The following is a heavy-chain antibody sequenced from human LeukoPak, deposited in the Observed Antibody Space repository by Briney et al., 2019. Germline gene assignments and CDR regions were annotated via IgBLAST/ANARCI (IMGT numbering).Heavy chain of an antibody. D-gene: IGHD2-15*01. CDR2: IYYGGST. CDR1: GDSISSGDYY. CDR3: ARVGVVAATIDY. Sequence: SETLSLTCTVSGDSISSGDYYWSWIRQPPGKGLEWIGYIYYGGSTYYNPSLKSRVTISADTSKNHFSLKLSSVTAADTAVYYCARVGVVAATIDYWGQGTLVTVSS. V-gene: IGHV4-30-4*01. J-gene: IGHJ4*02.